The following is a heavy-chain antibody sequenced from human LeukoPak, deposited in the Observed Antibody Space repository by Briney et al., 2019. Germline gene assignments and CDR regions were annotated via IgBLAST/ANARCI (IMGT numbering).Heavy chain of an antibody. J-gene: IGHJ6*02. Sequence: ASVKVSCKASGYTFTSYAMNWVRQAPGQGLEWMGWINTNTGNPTYAQGFTGRFVFSLDTSVSTAYLQISSLKAEDTAVYYCARTAVYYDILTGYYHYYYYGMDVWGQGTTVTVSS. V-gene: IGHV7-4-1*02. CDR1: GYTFTSYA. CDR2: INTNTGNP. CDR3: ARTAVYYDILTGYYHYYYYGMDV. D-gene: IGHD3-9*01.